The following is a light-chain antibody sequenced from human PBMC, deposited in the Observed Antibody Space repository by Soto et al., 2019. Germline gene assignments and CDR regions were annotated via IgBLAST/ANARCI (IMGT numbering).Light chain of an antibody. CDR2: AAS. Sequence: DIPMTQSPSSLSASVGDRVTITCRASQGISKYLAWYQQKPGKVPKLLIYAASTLQSGVPSRFSGSGSGTDFTLTISSLQPEDVATYNCQKYNSAPHTFGGGTKVEIK. CDR3: QKYNSAPHT. CDR1: QGISKY. J-gene: IGKJ4*01. V-gene: IGKV1-27*01.